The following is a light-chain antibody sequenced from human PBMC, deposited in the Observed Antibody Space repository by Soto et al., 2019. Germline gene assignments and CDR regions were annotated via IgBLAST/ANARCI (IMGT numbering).Light chain of an antibody. J-gene: IGKJ2*01. V-gene: IGKV1-33*01. CDR2: DAS. Sequence: DFQLTQSPSSLSASLGDRITITCRASQDISNSLNWYQQKPGKAPKLVIYDASNLETGVPSRFSATGSGTDFTFTISSLQPEDIATYFCQQSDNLPMYTFGQGTKLQIK. CDR1: QDISNS. CDR3: QQSDNLPMYT.